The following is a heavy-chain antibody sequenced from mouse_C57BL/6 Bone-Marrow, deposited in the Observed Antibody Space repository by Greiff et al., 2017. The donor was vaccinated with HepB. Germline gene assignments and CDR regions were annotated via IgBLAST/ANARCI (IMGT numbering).Heavy chain of an antibody. Sequence: VQLQQSGAELVRPGASVKLSRTASGFNIKDDYMHWVKQRPEQGLEWIGWIDPENGDTEYASKFQGKATITADTSSNTAYLQLSSLTSEDTAVYYCTTHYGSSYLFAYWGQGTLVTVSA. J-gene: IGHJ3*01. V-gene: IGHV14-4*01. CDR1: GFNIKDDY. D-gene: IGHD1-1*01. CDR2: IDPENGDT. CDR3: TTHYGSSYLFAY.